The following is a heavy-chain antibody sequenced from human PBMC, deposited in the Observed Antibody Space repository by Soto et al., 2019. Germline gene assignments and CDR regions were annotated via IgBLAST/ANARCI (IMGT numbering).Heavy chain of an antibody. CDR2: INPNSGGT. CDR1: GYTFTGYY. Sequence: ASVKVSCKASGYTFTGYYMHWVRQAPGQGLEWMGWINPNSGGTNYAQKLQGRVTMTRDTSISTAYMELSRLRSDDTAVYYCARESSSWYIYYYYYGMDVWGQGTTVTVSS. V-gene: IGHV1-2*02. CDR3: ARESSSWYIYYYYYGMDV. J-gene: IGHJ6*02. D-gene: IGHD6-13*01.